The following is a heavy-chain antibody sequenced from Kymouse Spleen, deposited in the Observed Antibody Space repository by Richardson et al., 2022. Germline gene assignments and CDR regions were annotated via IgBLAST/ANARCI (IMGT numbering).Heavy chain of an antibody. Sequence: QVQLVESGGGVVQPGRSLRLSCAASGFTFSSYGMHWVRQAPGKGLEWVAVISYDGSNKYYADSVKGRFTISRDNSKNTLYLQMNSLRAEDTAVYYCAKDGGELVQYYYYYYGMDVWGQGTTVTVSS. V-gene: IGHV3-30*18. CDR1: GFTFSSYG. CDR3: AKDGGELVQYYYYYYGMDV. J-gene: IGHJ6*02. D-gene: IGHD6-6*01. CDR2: ISYDGSNK.